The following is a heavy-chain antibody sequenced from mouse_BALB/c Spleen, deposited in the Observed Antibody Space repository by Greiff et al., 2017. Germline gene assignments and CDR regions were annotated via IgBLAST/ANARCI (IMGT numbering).Heavy chain of an antibody. CDR3: TRQGWFRGYFDV. CDR2: IDPDTGGT. V-gene: IGHV1-15*01. D-gene: IGHD2-3*01. CDR1: GYTFTDYE. J-gene: IGHJ1*01. Sequence: QVQLQQSGAELVRPGASVTLSCKASGYTFTDYEMHWVKQTPVHGLEWIGAIDPDTGGTAYNQKFKGKATLTADKSSSTAYMELRSLTSEDSAVYYCTRQGWFRGYFDVWGAGTTVTVSS.